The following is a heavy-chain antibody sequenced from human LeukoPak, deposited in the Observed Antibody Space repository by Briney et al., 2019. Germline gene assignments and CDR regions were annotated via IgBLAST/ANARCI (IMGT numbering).Heavy chain of an antibody. Sequence: GGSLRLSCAASGFTFDDYAMHWVRQAPGKGLEWVSGISWNSGSIGYADSVKGRFTISRDNAKNSLYLQMNSLRAEDTAVYYCAREGRYYYGSGSYPNLPADYWGQGTLVTVSS. J-gene: IGHJ4*02. V-gene: IGHV3-9*01. D-gene: IGHD3-10*01. CDR1: GFTFDDYA. CDR2: ISWNSGSI. CDR3: AREGRYYYGSGSYPNLPADY.